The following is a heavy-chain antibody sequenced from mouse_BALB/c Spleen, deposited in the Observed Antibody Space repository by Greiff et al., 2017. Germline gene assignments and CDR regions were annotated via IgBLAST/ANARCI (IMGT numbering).Heavy chain of an antibody. D-gene: IGHD1-1*01. CDR3: ARASTTVVATRRYYFDY. CDR1: GFSLTSYG. CDR2: IWAGGST. Sequence: VKVVESGPGLVAPSQSLSITCTVSGFSLTSYGVHWVRQPPGKGLEWLGVIWAGGSTNYNSALMSRLSISKDNSKSQVFLKMNSLQTDDTAMYYCARASTTVVATRRYYFDYWGQGTTLTVSS. J-gene: IGHJ2*01. V-gene: IGHV2-9*02.